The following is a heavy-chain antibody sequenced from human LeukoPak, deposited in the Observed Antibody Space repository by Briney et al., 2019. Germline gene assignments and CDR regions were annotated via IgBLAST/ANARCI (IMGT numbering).Heavy chain of an antibody. V-gene: IGHV4-39*07. CDR1: GDSISTSTYY. D-gene: IGHD3-22*01. Sequence: KPSETLSLTCTVSGDSISTSTYYWGWIRQPPGKGLEWIGSIFYSGSTSYNPSLKSRVTISVDRSKNQFSLKLTSVTAADTAVYYCARGRGDYYDPDYFDYWGQGTLVTVSS. CDR2: IFYSGST. J-gene: IGHJ4*02. CDR3: ARGRGDYYDPDYFDY.